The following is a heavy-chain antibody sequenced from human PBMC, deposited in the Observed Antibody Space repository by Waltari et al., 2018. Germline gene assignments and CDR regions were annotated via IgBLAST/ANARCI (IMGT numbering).Heavy chain of an antibody. CDR3: VSQSTTLFDY. D-gene: IGHD2-15*01. CDR2: IWHDGSNE. J-gene: IGHJ4*02. CDR1: GFTFSSFG. V-gene: IGHV3-33*01. Sequence: QVQLVESGGGVVQPGRSLRLSCAASGFTFSSFGMHWVRQAPGKGLEWVAVIWHDGSNEYYVDSVKGRFTISRDNSKNTLYLQMNSLRAEDSAVYYCVSQSTTLFDYWGQGTLVTVSS.